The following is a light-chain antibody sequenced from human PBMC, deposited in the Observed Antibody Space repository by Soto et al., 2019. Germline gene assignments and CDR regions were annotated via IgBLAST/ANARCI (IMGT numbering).Light chain of an antibody. CDR3: CSYADGSIYF. Sequence: QSVLTQPPSVSAAPGQKVTISCSGSSRDVGAYDYVSWYLQYPDKAPQLLIYYVDHRPSGVSSRFSGSKSGNTASLTISGLQAEDEGDYYCCSYADGSIYFFGTGTKVNV. J-gene: IGLJ1*01. CDR1: SRDVGAYDY. CDR2: YVD. V-gene: IGLV2-14*03.